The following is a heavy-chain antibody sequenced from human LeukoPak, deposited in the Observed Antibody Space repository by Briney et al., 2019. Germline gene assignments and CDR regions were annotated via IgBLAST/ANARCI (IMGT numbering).Heavy chain of an antibody. J-gene: IGHJ4*02. D-gene: IGHD3-10*01. CDR3: ARARFPIWFGEPYFDY. CDR2: IKQDGSEK. Sequence: PGGSLRLSCAASGFTFSSYWMSWVRQAPGKGLEWVANIKQDGSEKYYVDSVKGRFTISRDNAKNSLYLQMNSLRAEDTAVYYRARARFPIWFGEPYFDYWGQGTLVTVSS. CDR1: GFTFSSYW. V-gene: IGHV3-7*04.